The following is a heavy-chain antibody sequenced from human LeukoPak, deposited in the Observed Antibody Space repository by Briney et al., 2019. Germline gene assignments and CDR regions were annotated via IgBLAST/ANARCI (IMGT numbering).Heavy chain of an antibody. V-gene: IGHV3-23*01. CDR1: GFTFGSYA. D-gene: IGHD3-22*01. Sequence: GGSLRLSCAASGFTFGSYAMSWVRQAPGRGPEWVSGISGSDGTTHYADSVKGRFTISRDNSKNTLSLQMHSLRAEDAAVYYCANDVPPTRNFVMMPVTMMENWGQGTLVTVSS. J-gene: IGHJ4*02. CDR3: ANDVPPTRNFVMMPVTMMEN. CDR2: ISGSDGTT.